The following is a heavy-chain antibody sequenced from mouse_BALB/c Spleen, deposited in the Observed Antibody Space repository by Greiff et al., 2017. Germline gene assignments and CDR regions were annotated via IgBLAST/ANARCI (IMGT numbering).Heavy chain of an antibody. CDR1: GYTFTDYW. Sequence: QVQLQQPGAELVMPGASVKMSCKASGYTFTDYWMHWVKQRPGQGLEWIGEILPGSGSTNYNEKFKGKATFTADTSSNTAYMQLSSLTSEDSAVYYCARGGYGNYGVYWGQGTTLTVSS. J-gene: IGHJ2*01. CDR3: ARGGYGNYGVY. CDR2: ILPGSGST. D-gene: IGHD2-1*01. V-gene: IGHV1-9*01.